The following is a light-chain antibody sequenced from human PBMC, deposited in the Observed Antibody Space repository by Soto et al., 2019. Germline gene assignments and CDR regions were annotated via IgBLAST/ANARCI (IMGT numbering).Light chain of an antibody. CDR1: SSNIGAGYD. J-gene: IGLJ2*01. CDR3: QYYDSSLSGYVV. Sequence: QSVLTQPPSVSGAPGQRVTISCTGSSSNIGAGYDVHWYQQLPGTAPKLLIYGNSNRPSGVPDRFSGSKSGTSASLAITGLQAEDEADYYSQYYDSSLSGYVVFGGGTKLTVL. CDR2: GNS. V-gene: IGLV1-40*01.